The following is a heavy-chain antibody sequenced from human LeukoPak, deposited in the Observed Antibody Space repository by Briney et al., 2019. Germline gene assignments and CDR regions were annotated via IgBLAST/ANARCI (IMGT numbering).Heavy chain of an antibody. CDR3: ARDLLLGFDP. D-gene: IGHD2-8*02. CDR1: GGSISSSSYY. J-gene: IGHJ5*02. Sequence: PSETLSLTCTVSGGSISSSSYYWGWIRQPPGKGLEWIGEINHSGSTNYNPSLKSRVTISVDTSKNQFSLKLSSVTAADTAVYYCARDLLLGFDPWGQGTLVTVSS. CDR2: INHSGST. V-gene: IGHV4-39*07.